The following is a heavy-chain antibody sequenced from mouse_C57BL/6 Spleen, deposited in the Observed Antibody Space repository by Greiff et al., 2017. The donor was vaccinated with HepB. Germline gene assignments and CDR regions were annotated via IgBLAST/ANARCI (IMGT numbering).Heavy chain of an antibody. CDR3: ARGDGNYGYDAMDY. Sequence: EVQRVESGGGLVKPGGSLKLSCAASGFTFSDYGMHWVRQAPEQGLEWVAYISSGSSSIYYADTVKGRFTISRDNAESTLYLQLTSLRSEDTAVYYCARGDGNYGYDAMDYWGQGTSVTVSA. J-gene: IGHJ4*01. CDR1: GFTFSDYG. V-gene: IGHV5-17*01. CDR2: ISSGSSSI. D-gene: IGHD2-1*01.